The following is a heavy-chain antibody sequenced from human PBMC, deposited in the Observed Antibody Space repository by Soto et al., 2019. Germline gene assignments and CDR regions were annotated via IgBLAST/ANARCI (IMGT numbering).Heavy chain of an antibody. Sequence: QVQLVQSGAEVKKPGASVKVSCKASGYTFTTYLISWVRQAPGQGLEWVGWISTYNGNTKYAQNLKGRVTMTTDTSTSTAYMELRSLRSDDTAVYYCAREVAIVPRRGPPRPDYWGQGTLVTVSS. CDR1: GYTFTTYL. V-gene: IGHV1-18*04. D-gene: IGHD2-2*01. CDR2: ISTYNGNT. J-gene: IGHJ4*02. CDR3: AREVAIVPRRGPPRPDY.